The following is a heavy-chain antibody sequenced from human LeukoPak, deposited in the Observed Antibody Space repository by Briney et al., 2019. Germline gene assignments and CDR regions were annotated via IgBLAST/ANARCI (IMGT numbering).Heavy chain of an antibody. V-gene: IGHV3-30-3*01. CDR3: ARGWELLGDFDY. Sequence: GGSLRLSCAASGFTFSSYAMHWVRQAPGKGLEWVAVISYDGSNKYYADSVKGRFTIPRDNSKNTLYLQMNSLRAEDTAVYYCARGWELLGDFDYWGQGTLVTVSS. CDR2: ISYDGSNK. J-gene: IGHJ4*02. CDR1: GFTFSSYA. D-gene: IGHD1-26*01.